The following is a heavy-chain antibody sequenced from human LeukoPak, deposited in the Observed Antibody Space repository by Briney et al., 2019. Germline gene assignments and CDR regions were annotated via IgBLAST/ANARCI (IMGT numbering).Heavy chain of an antibody. CDR1: GYSFTSYW. V-gene: IGHV5-51*01. J-gene: IGHJ4*02. CDR3: ARRAPFGSGRIYYFDY. Sequence: GESLKISCKGSGYSFTSYWIGWMRQMPGKGLEWLGIIYPGASDTRYSPSFQGQVTISADKSISTAYLQWSSLKASDTAMYYCARRAPFGSGRIYYFDYWGQGTLVTVSS. D-gene: IGHD3-10*01. CDR2: IYPGASDT.